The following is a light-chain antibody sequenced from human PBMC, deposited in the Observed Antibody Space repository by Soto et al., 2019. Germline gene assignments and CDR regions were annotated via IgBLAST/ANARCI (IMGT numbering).Light chain of an antibody. CDR2: GAS. CDR3: QQYNNWPIT. V-gene: IGKV3D-15*01. J-gene: IGKJ5*01. CDR1: QSVSNN. Sequence: EIVLTQSPGTLSLSLGERATLSCRASQSVSNNYLAWYQQKPGQAPRLLIYGASNRATGIPDRFSASGSGTEFTLSISSLQSEDLAVYYCQQYNNWPITFGQGTRLEIK.